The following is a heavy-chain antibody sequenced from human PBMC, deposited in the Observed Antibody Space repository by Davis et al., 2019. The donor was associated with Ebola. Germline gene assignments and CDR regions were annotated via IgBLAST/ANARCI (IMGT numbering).Heavy chain of an antibody. CDR3: ARDLYYDFWSHYYFSTRPPKNYGMDV. Sequence: GESLKISCAASGFTFSIYAMNWVRQAPGKGLEWVATISYDGSNIYYADSVKGRFTISRDNAKNSLYLQMNSLRAEDTAVYYCARDLYYDFWSHYYFSTRPPKNYGMDVWGQGTTVTVAS. CDR2: ISYDGSNI. V-gene: IGHV3-30-3*01. CDR1: GFTFSIYA. D-gene: IGHD3-3*01. J-gene: IGHJ6*02.